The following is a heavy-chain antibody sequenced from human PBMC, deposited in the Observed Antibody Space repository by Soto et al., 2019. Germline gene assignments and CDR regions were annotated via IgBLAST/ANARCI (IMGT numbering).Heavy chain of an antibody. V-gene: IGHV1-24*01. D-gene: IGHD1-7*01. CDR2: FDPEDGNT. Sequence: GVSAKVSCKVSGYTLTELSMHCVRQAPGKGLEWMGGFDPEDGNTNYAQKFQERVTITRDMSTSTAYMELSSLRSEDTAVYYCAALRTTALFGYWGQGTLVTVSS. CDR1: GYTLTELS. CDR3: AALRTTALFGY. J-gene: IGHJ4*02.